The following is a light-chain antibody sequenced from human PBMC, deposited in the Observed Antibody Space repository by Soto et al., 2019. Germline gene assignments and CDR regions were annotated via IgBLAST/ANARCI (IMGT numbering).Light chain of an antibody. CDR2: EVN. CDR1: SSDVGGYNY. Sequence: QSALTQPPSAPGSPVQSVTISCTGTSSDVGGYNYVAWYQQYPGKVPKLMVYEVNKRPSGVPDRFSGSKSGNTASLTVSGLQAEDEADYYCTSYAGGNNVVGTGTKLTVL. CDR3: TSYAGGNNV. J-gene: IGLJ1*01. V-gene: IGLV2-8*01.